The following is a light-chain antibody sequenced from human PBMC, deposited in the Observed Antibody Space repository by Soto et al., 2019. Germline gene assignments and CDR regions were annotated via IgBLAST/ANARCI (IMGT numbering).Light chain of an antibody. V-gene: IGLV2-23*01. CDR2: EGS. CDR1: SSDVGSYNL. CDR3: CSYAGSSPYV. J-gene: IGLJ1*01. Sequence: QSVLTQPASVSGSPGQSITIFCTGTSSDVGSYNLVSWYQQHPGKAPKLMIYEGSKRPSGVSNRFSGSKSGNTASLTISGLQAEDEADYYCCSYAGSSPYVFGTGTKVTVL.